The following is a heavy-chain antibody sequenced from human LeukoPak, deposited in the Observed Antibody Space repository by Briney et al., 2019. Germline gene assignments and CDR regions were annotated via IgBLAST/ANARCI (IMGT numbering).Heavy chain of an antibody. D-gene: IGHD1-1*01. CDR3: ARELERGGLLRYNWFDP. V-gene: IGHV4-39*07. Sequence: SETLSLTCTVSGGSISSSSYYWSWIRQPPGKGLEWIGEINHSGSTNYNPSLKSRVTISVDTSKNQFSLKLSSVTAADTAVYYCARELERGGLLRYNWFDPWGQGTLVTVSS. CDR1: GGSISSSSYY. CDR2: INHSGST. J-gene: IGHJ5*02.